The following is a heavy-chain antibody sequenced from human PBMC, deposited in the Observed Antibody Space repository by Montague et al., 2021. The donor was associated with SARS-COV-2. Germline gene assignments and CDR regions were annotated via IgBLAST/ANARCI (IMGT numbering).Heavy chain of an antibody. J-gene: IGHJ6*02. CDR1: GGSFSGYY. D-gene: IGHD1-1*01. CDR2: VNHSGST. V-gene: IGHV4-34*01. CDR3: ARQAQLFHRATDYYDMDV. Sequence: SETLSLTCAVYGGSFSGYYWSWIRQPPGKGLEWIGEVNHSGSTNYNPSLKSRVTISVDTSKKQFSLKVTPVTAADTAVYYCARQAQLFHRATDYYDMDVWGQGTTVTVSS.